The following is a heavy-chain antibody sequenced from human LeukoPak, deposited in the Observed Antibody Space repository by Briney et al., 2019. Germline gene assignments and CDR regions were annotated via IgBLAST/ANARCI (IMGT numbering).Heavy chain of an antibody. CDR2: IYSTGST. CDR3: ARDGSASGAFDI. J-gene: IGHJ3*02. V-gene: IGHV3-53*01. Sequence: PGGSLRLSCVASGCTVSGNYMSWVRQAAGKGLEWVSLIYSTGSTYDADSVKGPFTSAIDNSTNTLILQMNRLRAKDTAEYYCARDGSASGAFDIWGQGKMVTVSS. CDR1: GCTVSGNY. D-gene: IGHD5-12*01.